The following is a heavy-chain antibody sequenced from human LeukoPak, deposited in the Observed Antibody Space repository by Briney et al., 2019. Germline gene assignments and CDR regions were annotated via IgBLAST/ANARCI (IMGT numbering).Heavy chain of an antibody. V-gene: IGHV3-9*01. Sequence: PGGSLRLSCAASGFSFDYYSMHWVRQAPGKGLEWVSGISWNSDRIAYADSVRGRFTISRDNAKNSLYLQMNSLRPEDTAFYYCAKDLMIRGSYYYMDVWGKGTTVTISS. CDR2: ISWNSDRI. J-gene: IGHJ6*03. D-gene: IGHD3-10*01. CDR3: AKDLMIRGSYYYMDV. CDR1: GFSFDYYS.